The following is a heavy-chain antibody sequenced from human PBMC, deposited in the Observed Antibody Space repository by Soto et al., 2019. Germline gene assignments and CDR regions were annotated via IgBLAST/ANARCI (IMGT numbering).Heavy chain of an antibody. CDR2: ISYNGSNK. CDR1: GFTFSSYG. CDR3: ALSPIAAAVTADY. D-gene: IGHD6-13*01. Sequence: QVQLGESGGGVVQPGRSLRLSCAASGFTFSSYGMHWVRQAQGKGLEWVAVISYNGSNKYYADSVKGRFTVSRDNSQNTMYLQMNSQRAEDTAVYYCALSPIAAAVTADYWGQGNLVTVAS. J-gene: IGHJ4*02. V-gene: IGHV3-30*03.